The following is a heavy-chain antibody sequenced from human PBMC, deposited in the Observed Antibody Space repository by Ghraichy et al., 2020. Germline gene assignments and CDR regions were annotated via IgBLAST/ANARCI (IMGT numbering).Heavy chain of an antibody. Sequence: SETLSLTCTVSGGSISSSSYYGGWIRQPPGKGLEWIGSIYYSGSTYYNPSLKSRVTISVDTSKNQFSLKLSSVTAADTAVYYCARLAVILEWLFTYYFDYWGQGTLVTVSS. CDR3: ARLAVILEWLFTYYFDY. D-gene: IGHD3-3*01. J-gene: IGHJ4*02. V-gene: IGHV4-39*01. CDR2: IYYSGST. CDR1: GGSISSSSYY.